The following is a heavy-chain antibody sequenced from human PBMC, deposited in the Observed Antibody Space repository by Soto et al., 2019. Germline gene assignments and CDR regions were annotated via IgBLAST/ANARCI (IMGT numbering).Heavy chain of an antibody. CDR2: IYYSGST. CDR1: GGSISSGGYY. J-gene: IGHJ5*02. D-gene: IGHD3-22*01. CDR3: ARVEVNYYISGYYLCWFDL. V-gene: IGHV4-31*03. Sequence: SETMSLTCTVSGGSISSGGYYWSWIRQHPGKGLEWIGYIYYSGSTYYNPSLKSRVTISVDTSKNQFSLKLSSVTAADTAVYYCARVEVNYYISGYYLCWFDLWCQGILVTLS.